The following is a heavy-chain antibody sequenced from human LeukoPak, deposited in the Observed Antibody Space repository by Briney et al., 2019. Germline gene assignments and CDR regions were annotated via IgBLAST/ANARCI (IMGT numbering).Heavy chain of an antibody. Sequence: GGSLRLSCAASGFTFSKYGMHWDRQAPGKGLEWVAVIWYDGNNKDYADSVKGRFSISRDNSKNTLSLQMNSLRVEDTAMYYCARVNCRSSSCYLASYFFDSWGQGTLVTVSS. D-gene: IGHD2-2*01. CDR1: GFTFSKYG. CDR2: IWYDGNNK. J-gene: IGHJ5*01. V-gene: IGHV3-33*01. CDR3: ARVNCRSSSCYLASYFFDS.